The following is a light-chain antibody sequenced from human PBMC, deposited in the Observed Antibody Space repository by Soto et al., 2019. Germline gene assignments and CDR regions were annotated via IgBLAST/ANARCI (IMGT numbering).Light chain of an antibody. J-gene: IGLJ3*02. CDR1: SSNIGRNS. V-gene: IGLV1-44*01. CDR3: AAWDNSVLGVWV. CDR2: SDD. Sequence: QAVVTQPPSASGTPGQRVTISCSGSSSNIGRNSVNWFQQVPGTPPKLLIYSDDRRPSGVPDRFSASKSGASASLAISGLQSEDGADYYCAAWDNSVLGVWVFGGGTKVTVL.